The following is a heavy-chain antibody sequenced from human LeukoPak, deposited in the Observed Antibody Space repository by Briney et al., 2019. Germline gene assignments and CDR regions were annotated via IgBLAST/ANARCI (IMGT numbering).Heavy chain of an antibody. Sequence: SETLSLTCTVPGGSISSSSYYWGWLRQPPGKGLEWLGSIYYSGSTYYNPSLKSRVTISVDTSKNQFSLKLSSVTAADTAVYYCARALRFLEWFGKSVWFDPWGQGTLVTVSS. V-gene: IGHV4-39*07. D-gene: IGHD3-3*01. J-gene: IGHJ5*02. CDR2: IYYSGST. CDR3: ARALRFLEWFGKSVWFDP. CDR1: GGSISSSSYY.